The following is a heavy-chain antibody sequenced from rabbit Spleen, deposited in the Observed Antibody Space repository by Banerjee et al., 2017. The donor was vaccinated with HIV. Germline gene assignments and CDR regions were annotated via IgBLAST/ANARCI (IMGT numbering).Heavy chain of an antibody. CDR1: GFDFTSDYM. D-gene: IGHD4-1*01. CDR3: ARDLDGVIGWNFGW. Sequence: QEQLKETGGGLVQPGGSLTLTCKASGFDFTSDYMSWVRQAPGKGLEWIGLVYTAGGSTWYASWAKGRFTISKTSSTTVTLQMTSLTVADTATYFCARDLDGVIGWNFGWWGPGTLVTVS. CDR2: VYTAGGST. J-gene: IGHJ6*01. V-gene: IGHV1S45*01.